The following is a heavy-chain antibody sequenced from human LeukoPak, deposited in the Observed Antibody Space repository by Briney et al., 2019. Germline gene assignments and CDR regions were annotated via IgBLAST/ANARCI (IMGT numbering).Heavy chain of an antibody. CDR2: IYPGDSDT. D-gene: IGHD3-22*01. CDR3: ARSYYDTSGYYGY. V-gene: IGHV5-51*01. J-gene: IGHJ4*02. CDR1: GCRFITYW. Sequence: GESLQSSCKGAGCRFITYWIGWGRRMPGKSLEWMGIIYPGDSDTRYSPSFQGQVTISADQYIRNAYLQWSSLKASDSAMYYCARSYYDTSGYYGYWGQGTLVTVSS.